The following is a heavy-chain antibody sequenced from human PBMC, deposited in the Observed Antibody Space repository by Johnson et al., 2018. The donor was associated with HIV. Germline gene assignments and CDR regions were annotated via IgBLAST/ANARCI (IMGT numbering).Heavy chain of an antibody. CDR2: INWNGGST. CDR1: RFTFSSYG. CDR3: ARGVRDSSGYPFAFDI. V-gene: IGHV3-20*04. D-gene: IGHD3-22*01. Sequence: VQLVESGGGVVQPGRSLRLSCAASRFTFSSYGMSWVRQAPGKGLEWVSGINWNGGSTGYADSVKGRFTISRDNANNSLYLQMNSLRAEDTALYYCARGVRDSSGYPFAFDIWGQGTMVSVSS. J-gene: IGHJ3*02.